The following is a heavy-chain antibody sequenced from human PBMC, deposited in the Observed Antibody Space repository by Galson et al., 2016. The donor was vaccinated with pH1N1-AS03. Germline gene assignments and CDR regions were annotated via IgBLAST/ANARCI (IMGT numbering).Heavy chain of an antibody. CDR1: GFTLSTYW. Sequence: SLRLSCAASGFTLSTYWMNWVRQVPGKGLEWIANVKQDGSKKHYVGSVRGRFTISRDNAKNSLYLQMNTLRVDDTAIYYCASSGSYRFVYWGQGALVTVSS. V-gene: IGHV3-7*01. CDR2: VKQDGSKK. D-gene: IGHD1-26*01. CDR3: ASSGSYRFVY. J-gene: IGHJ4*02.